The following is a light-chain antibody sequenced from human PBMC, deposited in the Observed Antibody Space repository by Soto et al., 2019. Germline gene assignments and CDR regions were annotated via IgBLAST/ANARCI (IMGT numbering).Light chain of an antibody. J-gene: IGKJ1*01. CDR3: QQYNNWPTWT. CDR2: EAS. Sequence: IPLTQSPSTLSASVGDRVTITCRASQKIXSWFAWYKQKPGKAPKLLIXEASSLEKGVPARFGGSGSGTEFTLTISSLQPEDFAVYYCQQYNNWPTWTFGQGTKVDIK. V-gene: IGKV1-5*03. CDR1: QKIXSW.